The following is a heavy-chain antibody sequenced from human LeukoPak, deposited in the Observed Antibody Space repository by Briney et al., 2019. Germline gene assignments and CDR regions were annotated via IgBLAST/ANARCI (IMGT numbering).Heavy chain of an antibody. Sequence: PSETLSLTCTVSGGSISTYYWSWIRQPPGKGLEWIGYIYYSGSTNYSPSLKSRVPISVGTSKNQFSLKLSSVTAADTAVYYCARQSSGWYPIEYWGQGTLVTVSS. CDR1: GGSISTYY. J-gene: IGHJ4*02. D-gene: IGHD6-19*01. CDR3: ARQSSGWYPIEY. CDR2: IYYSGST. V-gene: IGHV4-59*08.